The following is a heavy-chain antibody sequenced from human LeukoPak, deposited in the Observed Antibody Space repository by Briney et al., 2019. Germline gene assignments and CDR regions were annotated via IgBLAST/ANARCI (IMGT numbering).Heavy chain of an antibody. Sequence: GESLKISCKGSGYSFTSHWIGWVRQMPGKGLEWMGIVNPDDSDTIYSPSFQGQVTISADESITTAYLQWSSLKASDTAMYYCARGAYDSTALGSHYFDYWGQGTLVTVSS. J-gene: IGHJ4*02. CDR1: GYSFTSHW. V-gene: IGHV5-51*01. CDR3: ARGAYDSTALGSHYFDY. CDR2: VNPDDSDT. D-gene: IGHD3-22*01.